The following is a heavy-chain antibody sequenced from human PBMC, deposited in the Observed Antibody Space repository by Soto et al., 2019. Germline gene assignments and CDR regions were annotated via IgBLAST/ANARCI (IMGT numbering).Heavy chain of an antibody. Sequence: SVKVSCKASGGTFSSYAISWVRQAPGQGLEWMGGIIPIFGTANYAQKFQGRVTITAXXXXXXAXMXLXSXRSEXTAVYYCARDITGTTYFDYWGQGTLVTVSS. V-gene: IGHV1-69*13. J-gene: IGHJ4*02. CDR2: IIPIFGTA. D-gene: IGHD1-7*01. CDR3: ARDITGTTYFDY. CDR1: GGTFSSYA.